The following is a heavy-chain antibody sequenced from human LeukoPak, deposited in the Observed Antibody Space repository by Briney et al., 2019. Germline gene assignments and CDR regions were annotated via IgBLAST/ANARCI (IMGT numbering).Heavy chain of an antibody. CDR2: IYYSGST. CDR3: ARQAAAADPFDY. V-gene: IGHV4-30-4*02. D-gene: IGHD6-13*01. CDR1: GGSISSGDYY. Sequence: TSETLSLTCTVSGGSISSGDYYWSWIRQPPGKGLEWIGYIYYSGSTYYNPSLKSRVTISVDTSKNQFSLKLSSVTAADTAVYYCARQAAAADPFDYWGQGTLVTVSS. J-gene: IGHJ4*02.